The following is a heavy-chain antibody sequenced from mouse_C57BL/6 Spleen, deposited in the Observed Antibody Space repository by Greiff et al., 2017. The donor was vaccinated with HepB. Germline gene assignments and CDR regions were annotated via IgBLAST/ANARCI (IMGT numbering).Heavy chain of an antibody. Sequence: VQLKESGPELVKPGASVKISCKASGYAFSSSWMNWVKQRPGKGLEWIGRIYPGDGDTNYNGKFKGKATLTADKSSSTAYMQLSSLTSEDSAVYFCARITTVVHFDYWGQGTTLTVSS. CDR3: ARITTVVHFDY. CDR1: GYAFSSSW. D-gene: IGHD1-1*01. V-gene: IGHV1-82*01. CDR2: IYPGDGDT. J-gene: IGHJ2*01.